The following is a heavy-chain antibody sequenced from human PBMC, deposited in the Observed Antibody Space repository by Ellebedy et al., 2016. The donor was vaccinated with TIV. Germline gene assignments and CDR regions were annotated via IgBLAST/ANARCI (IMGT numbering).Heavy chain of an antibody. V-gene: IGHV4-61*01. J-gene: IGHJ4*02. Sequence: PSETLSLTCTVSGGSVSVDHYYWSWVRQPPGTGLEWIGYIYYGGNTNYNPSLKSRVAISIDTSKNQFYLKRTSVTAADTAVYYCAREPAAGTTPFDHWGQGTLVTVSS. CDR1: GGSVSVDHYY. CDR3: AREPAAGTTPFDH. D-gene: IGHD6-13*01. CDR2: IYYGGNT.